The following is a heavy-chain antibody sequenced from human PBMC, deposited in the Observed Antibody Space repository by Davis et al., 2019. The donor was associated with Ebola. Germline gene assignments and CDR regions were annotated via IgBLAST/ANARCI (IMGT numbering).Heavy chain of an antibody. D-gene: IGHD3-10*01. J-gene: IGHJ4*02. Sequence: GESLKISCAASGFTVSSNYMSWVRQAPGKGLEWVSVLYAGGSTYYADSVKGRFTISRDNSKNTLYLQMSSLRAEDTAVYYCARELLMRNWGQGTLVTVSS. V-gene: IGHV3-66*01. CDR3: ARELLMRN. CDR1: GFTVSSNY. CDR2: LYAGGST.